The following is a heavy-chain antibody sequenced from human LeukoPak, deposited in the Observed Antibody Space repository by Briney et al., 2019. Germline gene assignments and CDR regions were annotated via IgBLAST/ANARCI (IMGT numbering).Heavy chain of an antibody. D-gene: IGHD5-18*01. Sequence: VSSVKVSCKVSGYTLTELSMHWVRQAPGKGLEWMGGFDPEDGETIYAQKFQGRVTMTEDTSTDTAYMELSSLRSEDTAVYYCACSGGYSYGYFDYWGQGTLVTVPS. CDR1: GYTLTELS. CDR3: ACSGGYSYGYFDY. CDR2: FDPEDGET. V-gene: IGHV1-24*01. J-gene: IGHJ4*02.